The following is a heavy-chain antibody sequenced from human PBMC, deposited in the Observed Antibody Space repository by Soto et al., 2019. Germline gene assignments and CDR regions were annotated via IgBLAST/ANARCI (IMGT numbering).Heavy chain of an antibody. CDR1: GGSISSSNW. D-gene: IGHD3-9*01. J-gene: IGHJ6*02. CDR3: GGAGEGYYDILPGYYTDGMDV. CDR2: IYHSGST. Sequence: PSETLSLTCTVAGGSISSSNWWSWVRKPPGKGLEWIGEIYHSGSTNYNPSLKSRVTISVDKSKNQFSLKLSSVTAADTAVYYCGGAGEGYYDILPGYYTDGMDVWGQGTTVT. V-gene: IGHV4-4*02.